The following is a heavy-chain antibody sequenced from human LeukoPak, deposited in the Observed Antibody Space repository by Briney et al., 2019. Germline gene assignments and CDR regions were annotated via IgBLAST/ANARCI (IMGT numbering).Heavy chain of an antibody. D-gene: IGHD4-23*01. J-gene: IGHJ4*02. CDR3: ARDPTTVVTYDY. CDR2: IISSSSTI. Sequence: GGSLRLSCAASGFTFSSYSMNWVRQAPGKRLEWVSYIISSSSTIYYADSVKGRFTISRDNAKNSLYLQMNSLRADDTAVYYCARDPTTVVTYDYWGQGTLVTVSS. V-gene: IGHV3-48*01. CDR1: GFTFSSYS.